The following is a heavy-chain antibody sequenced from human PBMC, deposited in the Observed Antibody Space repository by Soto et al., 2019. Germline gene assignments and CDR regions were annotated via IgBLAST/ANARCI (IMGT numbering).Heavy chain of an antibody. J-gene: IGHJ4*02. CDR3: AKDFDRLTYYFDY. CDR1: GFTFSSYA. V-gene: IGHV3-23*01. D-gene: IGHD6-25*01. Sequence: EVQLLESGGGLVQPGGPLRLSCAASGFTFSSYAMSWVRQAPGKRLEWVSAISGSGGSTYYADSVKGRFTISRDNSKITLYLQMNSLRAEDTAVYYCAKDFDRLTYYFDYWRQGTLLTVSS. CDR2: ISGSGGST.